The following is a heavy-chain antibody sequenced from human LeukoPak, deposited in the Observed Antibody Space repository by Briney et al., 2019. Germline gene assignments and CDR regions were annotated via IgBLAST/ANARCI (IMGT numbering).Heavy chain of an antibody. Sequence: SETLSLTCTVSGYSISSNYYWGWIRQPPGKGLEWIGSIYHSGSTDYNPSLKSRVTLSVDTSKNQFSLELSSVTAADTAVHYCARGSNYHYFDYWGQGALVTVSS. V-gene: IGHV4-38-2*02. D-gene: IGHD4-11*01. CDR2: IYHSGST. CDR3: ARGSNYHYFDY. J-gene: IGHJ4*02. CDR1: GYSISSNYY.